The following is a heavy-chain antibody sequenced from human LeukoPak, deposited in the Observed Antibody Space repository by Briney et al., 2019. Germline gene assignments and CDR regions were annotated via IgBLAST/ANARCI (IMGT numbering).Heavy chain of an antibody. CDR1: GGSISSYY. V-gene: IGHV4-4*07. CDR3: ARGRYCSSTSCYHFDY. Sequence: PSETLSLTCTVSGGSISSYYWSWIRQPAGKGLEWIGRIYTSGSTNYSPSLKSRVTMSVDTSKNQFSLKLSSVTAADTAVYYCARGRYCSSTSCYHFDYWGQGTLVTVSS. J-gene: IGHJ4*02. D-gene: IGHD2-2*01. CDR2: IYTSGST.